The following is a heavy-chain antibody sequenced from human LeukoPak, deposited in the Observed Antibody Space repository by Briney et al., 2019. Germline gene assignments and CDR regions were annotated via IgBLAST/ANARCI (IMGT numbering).Heavy chain of an antibody. J-gene: IGHJ3*02. V-gene: IGHV4-34*01. CDR1: GGSFSGYY. CDR3: ATSAGDTAMATDAFDI. D-gene: IGHD5-18*01. CDR2: INHSGST. Sequence: SETLSLTCAVYGGSFSGYYWSWIRQPPGKGLEWIGEINHSGSTNYNPSLKSRVTISVDTSKNQFSLKLSSVTAADTAVYYCATSAGDTAMATDAFDIWGQGTMVTVPS.